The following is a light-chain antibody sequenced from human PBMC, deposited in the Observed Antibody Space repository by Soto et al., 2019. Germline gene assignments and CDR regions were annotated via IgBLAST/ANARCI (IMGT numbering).Light chain of an antibody. CDR1: SSDVGAYNY. CDR2: EVS. Sequence: QSVLTQPASVSGSPGQSITISCTGTSSDVGAYNYVSWYQQHPGKAPKLMIYEVSNRPSGVSNRFSGSKSGNTASLTISGLQAEDEADYYCSSYTSSSTNVFGTGTKVTV. CDR3: SSYTSSSTNV. J-gene: IGLJ1*01. V-gene: IGLV2-14*01.